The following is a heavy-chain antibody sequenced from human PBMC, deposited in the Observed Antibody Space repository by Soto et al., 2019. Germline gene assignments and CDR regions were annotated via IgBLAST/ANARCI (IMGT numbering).Heavy chain of an antibody. CDR2: IWYDGSNK. CDR1: GFTFSSYG. J-gene: IGHJ4*02. CDR3: GRDCAGYSSGWCQRGGFDC. D-gene: IGHD6-19*01. Sequence: QVQLVESGGGVVQPGRSLRLSCAASGFTFSSYGMHWVRQAPGKGLEWVAVIWYDGSNKYYADSVKGRFTTSRDNSKNTLYLQMNSRSAEDTAVYYCGRDCAGYSSGWCQRGGFDCWGQGALVTVSS. V-gene: IGHV3-33*01.